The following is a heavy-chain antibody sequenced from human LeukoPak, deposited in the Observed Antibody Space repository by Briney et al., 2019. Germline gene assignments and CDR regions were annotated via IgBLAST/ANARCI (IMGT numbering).Heavy chain of an antibody. D-gene: IGHD4-17*01. CDR2: IRSKASSYAT. V-gene: IGHV3-73*01. CDR3: TRHSDFGRSQG. J-gene: IGHJ4*02. CDR1: GFTFSGSA. Sequence: PGGSLRLSCAASGFTFSGSAMHWVRQASGKGLEWVGRIRSKASSYATAYAASVKGRFTVSRDDSKNTAYLQMNSLKTDDTAVYYCTRHSDFGRSQGWGQGTLVTVSP.